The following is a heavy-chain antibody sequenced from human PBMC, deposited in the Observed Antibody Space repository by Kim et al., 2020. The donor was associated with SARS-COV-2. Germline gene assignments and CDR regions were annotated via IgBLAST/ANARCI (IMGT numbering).Heavy chain of an antibody. CDR3: ARDNFDYSKADV. D-gene: IGHD4-4*01. Sequence: NYNPSLKSRVTMSVDTSKNQFSLKLSSVTAADTAVYYCARDNFDYSKADVWGKGTTVTVSS. J-gene: IGHJ6*04. V-gene: IGHV4-4*07.